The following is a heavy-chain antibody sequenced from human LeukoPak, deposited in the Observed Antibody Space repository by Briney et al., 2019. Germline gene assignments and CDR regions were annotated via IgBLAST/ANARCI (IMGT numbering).Heavy chain of an antibody. CDR1: GFTFSSYA. CDR2: ISGSGGST. Sequence: GGSLRLSCAASGFTFSSYAMTWVRQAPGKGLEWVSGISGSGGSTYYADSVKGRFTISRDDSESIPYLQMNSLKTEDTAVYYCTRERGGHGDYVFDYWGQGTLVTVSS. J-gene: IGHJ4*02. D-gene: IGHD4-17*01. V-gene: IGHV3-23*01. CDR3: TRERGGHGDYVFDY.